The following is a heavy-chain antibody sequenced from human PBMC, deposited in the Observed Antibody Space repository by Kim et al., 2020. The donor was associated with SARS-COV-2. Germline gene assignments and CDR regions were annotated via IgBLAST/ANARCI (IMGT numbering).Heavy chain of an antibody. CDR2: IYSGGST. J-gene: IGHJ3*02. V-gene: IGHV3-53*01. CDR1: GFTVSSNY. D-gene: IGHD3-10*01. Sequence: GGSLRLSCAASGFTVSSNYMSWVRQAPGKGLEWVSVIYSGGSTYYADSVKGRFTISRDNSKNTLYLQMNSLRAEDTAVYYCALSITMVRSWGALPGAFDIWGQGTMVTVSS. CDR3: ALSITMVRSWGALPGAFDI.